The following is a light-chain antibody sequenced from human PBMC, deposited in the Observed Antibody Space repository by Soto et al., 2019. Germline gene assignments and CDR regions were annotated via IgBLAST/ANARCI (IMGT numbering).Light chain of an antibody. CDR1: QSVSSY. Sequence: EIVLTQSPATLSLSPGERATLSCRASQSVSSYLAWYQQKPGQAPRLLIYDASNRATGIPARFSGSGSGTDFTLTISSLEPEDFGVYDCQPRSHWPPITFGQGTRLEIK. CDR3: QPRSHWPPIT. V-gene: IGKV3-11*01. J-gene: IGKJ5*01. CDR2: DAS.